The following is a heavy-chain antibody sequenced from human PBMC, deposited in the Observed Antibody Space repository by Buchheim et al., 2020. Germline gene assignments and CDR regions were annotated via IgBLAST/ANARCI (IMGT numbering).Heavy chain of an antibody. J-gene: IGHJ4*02. CDR1: GFTFSSYA. Sequence: EVQLLESGGGLAQPGGSLRLSCAASGFTFSSYAMSWVRQAPGKGLEWVSAISGSGGSTYYADSVKGRFTISRDNSKNTLYLQMNSLRAEDMAVYYCAKVPSGMVRRLLVYDYWGQGTL. D-gene: IGHD3-10*01. CDR2: ISGSGGST. V-gene: IGHV3-23*01. CDR3: AKVPSGMVRRLLVYDY.